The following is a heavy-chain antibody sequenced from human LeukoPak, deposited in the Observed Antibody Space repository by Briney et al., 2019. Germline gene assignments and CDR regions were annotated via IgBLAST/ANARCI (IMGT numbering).Heavy chain of an antibody. V-gene: IGHV3-21*04. D-gene: IGHD3-22*01. CDR1: GFTFSSYS. CDR2: ISSSSSYI. Sequence: GGSLRLSCAASGFTFSSYSMNWVRQAPGKGLEWVSSISSSSSYIYYADSVKGRFTISRDNSKNMLYLQRNSLRAEDTALYYCAKDADISMELVVITSFDSWGQGTLVTVSS. CDR3: AKDADISMELVVITSFDS. J-gene: IGHJ4*02.